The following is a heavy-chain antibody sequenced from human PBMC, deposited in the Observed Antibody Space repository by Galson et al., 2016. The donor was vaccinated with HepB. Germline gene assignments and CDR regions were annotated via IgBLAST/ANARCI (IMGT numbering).Heavy chain of an antibody. Sequence: SLRLSCAASGFTFNTYSMNWVRQAPGEGLEWVSSISPSSDYIYHADSVKGRFTISRDNAKKSLYLQMSSLRGDDTAIYYCVRNLFTGGADYSVDYRGQGTPVTVSA. D-gene: IGHD4-11*01. CDR2: ISPSSDYI. V-gene: IGHV3-21*01. J-gene: IGHJ4*02. CDR1: GFTFNTYS. CDR3: VRNLFTGGADYSVDY.